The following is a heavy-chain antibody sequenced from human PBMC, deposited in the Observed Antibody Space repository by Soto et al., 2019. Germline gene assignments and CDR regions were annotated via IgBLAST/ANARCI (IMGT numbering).Heavy chain of an antibody. D-gene: IGHD1-1*01. Sequence: SETLSLTCTVSGGPFSGYFWTWIRQPPGKGLEWLAEINHSGITNYNPSVESRVSMSVDTSKNQFSLRLYSVTAADTAVYYCVRGPYNYNSRYFDYWGQGTLVTVSS. V-gene: IGHV4-34*01. CDR1: GGPFSGYF. J-gene: IGHJ4*02. CDR2: INHSGIT. CDR3: VRGPYNYNSRYFDY.